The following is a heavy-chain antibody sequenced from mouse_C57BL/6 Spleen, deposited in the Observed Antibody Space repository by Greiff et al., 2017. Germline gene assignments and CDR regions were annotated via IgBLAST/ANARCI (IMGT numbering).Heavy chain of an antibody. V-gene: IGHV1-74*01. D-gene: IGHD2-4*01. Sequence: VQLQQPGAELVKPGASVKVSCKASGYTFTSYWMHWVKPRPGQGLVWIGSINPSDSDTNYNQKFKGKATLTVDKSSSTAYMQLSSLTSEDSAVYYCAREDYDRWYFDVWGTGTTVTVSS. CDR1: GYTFTSYW. J-gene: IGHJ1*03. CDR2: INPSDSDT. CDR3: AREDYDRWYFDV.